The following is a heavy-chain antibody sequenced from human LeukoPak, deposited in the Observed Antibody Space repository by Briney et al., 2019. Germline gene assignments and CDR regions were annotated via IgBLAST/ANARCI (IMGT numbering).Heavy chain of an antibody. Sequence: SETLSLTCTVSGYSISSGYYWGWIRQPAGKGLEWIGRIYTSGNTNYNPSLKSRATISVDTSKNQFSLELSSVTAADTAVYYCARGAVMVTLATHFDYWGQGTLVTVSS. CDR2: IYTSGNT. CDR1: GYSISSGYY. J-gene: IGHJ4*02. CDR3: ARGAVMVTLATHFDY. V-gene: IGHV4-61*02. D-gene: IGHD5-18*01.